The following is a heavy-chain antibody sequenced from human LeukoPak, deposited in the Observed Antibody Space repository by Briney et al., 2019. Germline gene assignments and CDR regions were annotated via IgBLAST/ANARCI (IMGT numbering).Heavy chain of an antibody. D-gene: IGHD3-10*01. J-gene: IGHJ4*02. CDR2: ISSSSSTI. V-gene: IGHV3-48*04. CDR3: ARDEKDLWFGELFFDY. CDR1: GFTFSSYS. Sequence: PGGSLRLSCAASGFTFSSYSMNWVRQAPGKGLEWVSYISSSSSTIYYADSVKGRFTISRDNAKNSLYLQMNSLRAEDTAVYYCARDEKDLWFGELFFDYWGQGTLVTVSS.